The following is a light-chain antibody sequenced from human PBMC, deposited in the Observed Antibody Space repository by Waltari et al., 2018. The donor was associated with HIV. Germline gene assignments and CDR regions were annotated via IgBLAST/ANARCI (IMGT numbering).Light chain of an antibody. Sequence: DIQMTQSPSSLSASVGDRVIITCRASQSISTYLNWYQQKPGKAPKLLIYAASNLQSGVPSGFRGGGSGTDFSLTISSLQPEDFATYYCQQGYSSPYTFGQGTKVEI. CDR2: AAS. CDR3: QQGYSSPYT. V-gene: IGKV1-39*01. CDR1: QSISTY. J-gene: IGKJ2*01.